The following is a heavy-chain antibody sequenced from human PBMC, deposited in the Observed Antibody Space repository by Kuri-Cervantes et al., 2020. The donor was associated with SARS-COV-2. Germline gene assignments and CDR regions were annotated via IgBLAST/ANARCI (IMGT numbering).Heavy chain of an antibody. V-gene: IGHV4-4*07. CDR1: GGSISSYY. D-gene: IGHD5-24*01. Sequence: SETLSLTCTVSGGSISSYYWSWIRQPAGKGLEWIGRIYTSGSTNYNPSLKSRVTMSVDTSKNQLSLKLSSVTAADTAVYYCGKVSWLQLWHRYSDSWGQGTLVTVSS. CDR3: GKVSWLQLWHRYSDS. CDR2: IYTSGST. J-gene: IGHJ4*02.